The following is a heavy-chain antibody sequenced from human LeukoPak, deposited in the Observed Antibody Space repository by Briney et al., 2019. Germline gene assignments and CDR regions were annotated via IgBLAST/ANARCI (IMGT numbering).Heavy chain of an antibody. CDR3: ARGGMTMVITGSDY. D-gene: IGHD4/OR15-4a*01. Sequence: PGGSLRLSCAASGFTFDDYGMSWVRQAPGKGLEWVSGINWNGGSTGYADSVKGRFTISRDNAKNSLYLQMNSLRAEDTALYYCARGGMTMVITGSDYWGQGTLVAVSS. J-gene: IGHJ4*02. CDR2: INWNGGST. V-gene: IGHV3-20*04. CDR1: GFTFDDYG.